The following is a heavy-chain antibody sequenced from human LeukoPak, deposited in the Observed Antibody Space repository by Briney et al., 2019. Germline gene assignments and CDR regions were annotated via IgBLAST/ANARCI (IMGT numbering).Heavy chain of an antibody. Sequence: GGSLRLSCAASGFTFGGYAMSWVRQAPGKGLEWVSSISGSGDNTYSVDPVRGRFTISRDNSKNTLYLQMNSLRAEDTAVYYCAKGISAYANNWFDRWAQGTLVTVSS. D-gene: IGHD5-12*01. CDR1: GFTFGGYA. V-gene: IGHV3-23*01. CDR2: ISGSGDNT. CDR3: AKGISAYANNWFDR. J-gene: IGHJ5*02.